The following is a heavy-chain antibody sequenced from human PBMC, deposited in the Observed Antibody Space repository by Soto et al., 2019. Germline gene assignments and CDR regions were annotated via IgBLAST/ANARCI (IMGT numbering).Heavy chain of an antibody. D-gene: IGHD1-26*01. CDR1: GFTFSAYT. CDR3: AKNRPLGNGSHFDS. CDR2: IRESGDPT. J-gene: IGHJ5*01. Sequence: EVKLLESGGALVQPGGSLRLSCSDSGFTFSAYTMTWIRQAPGKGLEWVSGIRESGDPTYYSDAVKGRFTISRDNSRNTLYLQLDSLRPEDTAIYYCAKNRPLGNGSHFDSWGRGTLVTVSS. V-gene: IGHV3-23*01.